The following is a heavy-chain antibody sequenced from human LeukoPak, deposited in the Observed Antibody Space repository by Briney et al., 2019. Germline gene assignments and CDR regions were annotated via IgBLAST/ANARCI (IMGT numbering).Heavy chain of an antibody. CDR3: ARDPHIYCSRTSCYTYFYYMDV. CDR2: IIPRFDTI. CDR1: GGTFTNDA. D-gene: IGHD2-2*02. J-gene: IGHJ6*03. V-gene: IGHV1-69*06. Sequence: GASVKVSCKASGGTFTNDAISWVRQAPGQGLEWVGGIIPRFDTIIYAQKFKGRVTVTADKSTNTAYMELSSLRSEDTAVYYCARDPHIYCSRTSCYTYFYYMDVWGIGTTVTVSS.